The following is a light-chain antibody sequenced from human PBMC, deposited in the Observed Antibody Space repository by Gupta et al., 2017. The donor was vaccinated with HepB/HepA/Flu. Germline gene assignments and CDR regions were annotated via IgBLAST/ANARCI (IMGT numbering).Light chain of an antibody. CDR3: QQGYRTPPT. J-gene: IGKJ4*01. CDR1: QSISSY. Sequence: DVQMTQSPSSLSASVGDRVTITCRASQSISSYLNWYQQKPGKAPKLLIYDASSLQSGVPSRFSGSGSGTDFTLTISSLQPEDFATYYCQQGYRTPPTFGGGTKVEIK. V-gene: IGKV1-39*01. CDR2: DAS.